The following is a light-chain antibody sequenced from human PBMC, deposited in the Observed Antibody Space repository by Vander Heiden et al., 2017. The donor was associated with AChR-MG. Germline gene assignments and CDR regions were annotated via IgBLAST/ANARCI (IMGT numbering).Light chain of an antibody. CDR2: DAS. J-gene: IGKJ5*01. CDR1: EDINNY. CDR3: QKYESIPPT. V-gene: IGKV1-33*01. Sequence: DNQMTQSPSSLSASVGDRVTITCQASEDINNYVNWYQQKPGKAPELLIYDASRLETGVPSRFSGSGFGTHFTFTITSLQPEDIATYYCQKYESIPPTFGQGTRLEIK.